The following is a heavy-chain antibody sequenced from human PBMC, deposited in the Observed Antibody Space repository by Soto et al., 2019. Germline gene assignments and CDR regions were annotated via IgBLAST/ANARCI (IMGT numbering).Heavy chain of an antibody. D-gene: IGHD2-2*01. CDR1: GYSFTTYT. J-gene: IGHJ5*02. V-gene: IGHV1-18*04. CDR2: ISPYSGYT. Sequence: ASVKVSCKASGYSFTTYTNSWVRQAPGQGLQWMGWISPYSGYTTYAQNLQGRVSMTTETSTTTAYLEVRSLRSDDTAVYYCARATGSSLVVPGASDHWGQGTLVTVSS. CDR3: ARATGSSLVVPGASDH.